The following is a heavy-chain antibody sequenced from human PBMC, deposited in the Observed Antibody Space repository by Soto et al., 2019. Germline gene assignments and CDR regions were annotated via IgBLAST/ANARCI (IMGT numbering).Heavy chain of an antibody. CDR2: IIPIFGTA. Sequence: GASVKVSCKASGGTFSSYAISWVRQAPGQGLEWMGGIIPIFGTANYAQKFQGRVTITADESTSTAYMELSSLRSEDTAVCYCARGGVRRYSSRWYLDAFDIWVQGTMVTVSS. J-gene: IGHJ3*02. CDR1: GGTFSSYA. D-gene: IGHD6-19*01. CDR3: ARGGVRRYSSRWYLDAFDI. V-gene: IGHV1-69*13.